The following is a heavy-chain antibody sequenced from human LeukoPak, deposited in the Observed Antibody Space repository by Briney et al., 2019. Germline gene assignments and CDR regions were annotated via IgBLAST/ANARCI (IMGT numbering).Heavy chain of an antibody. D-gene: IGHD6-19*01. CDR2: TVSRGTT. Sequence: GGSLRLSCVASGFTFTSDARNWVGKAPGKGLEWVSSTVSRGTTQYADSVKGRFTVSRDTSKNTLYLQMNSLRADDTAVYYCAKCSTSAYTTGWCNWIDPWGQGTLVTVSS. CDR1: GFTFTSDA. J-gene: IGHJ5*02. V-gene: IGHV3-23*01. CDR3: AKCSTSAYTTGWCNWIDP.